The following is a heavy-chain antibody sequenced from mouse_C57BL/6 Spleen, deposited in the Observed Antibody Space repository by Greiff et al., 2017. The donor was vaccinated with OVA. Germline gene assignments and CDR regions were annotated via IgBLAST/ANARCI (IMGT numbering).Heavy chain of an antibody. Sequence: VQGVESGAELVRPGASVTLSCKASGYTFTDYEMHWVKQTPVHGLEWIGAIDPETGGTAYNQKFKGKAILTADKSSSTAYMERRSRTSEDSAVYYCTRMGLGGTFAYWGQGTLVTVSA. CDR1: GYTFTDYE. CDR3: TRMGLGGTFAY. V-gene: IGHV1-15*01. J-gene: IGHJ3*01. D-gene: IGHD3-3*01. CDR2: IDPETGGT.